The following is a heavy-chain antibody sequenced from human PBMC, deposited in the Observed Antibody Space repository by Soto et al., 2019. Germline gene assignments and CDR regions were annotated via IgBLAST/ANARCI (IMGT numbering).Heavy chain of an antibody. CDR2: ISDDGSNT. V-gene: IGHV3-30-3*01. D-gene: IGHD3-3*01. CDR1: GFTFSRHT. CDR3: AREVYYDFWSGFNTHPYYFDD. J-gene: IGHJ4*02. Sequence: QVQLVESGGGVVQPGRSLRLSCAASGFTFSRHTMHWVRQAPGKGLEGVAAISDDGSNTYYADSVNGRFTISRDKSKNTLYLQMNSLSSEDTAVQHCAREVYYDFWSGFNTHPYYFDDWGQGTLVTVSS.